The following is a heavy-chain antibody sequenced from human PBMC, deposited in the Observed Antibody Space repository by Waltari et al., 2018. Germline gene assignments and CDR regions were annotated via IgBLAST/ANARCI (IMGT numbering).Heavy chain of an antibody. V-gene: IGHV3-23*01. D-gene: IGHD7-27*01. CDR2: ISDGGGII. CDR3: ARGSGVDY. Sequence: FSTYGMNWVRQAPGKGLEWVSSISDGGGIINYADSVKGRFTISRDNSKNTVYLQMKSLRAEDTAVYYCARGSGVDYWGQGTLVTISS. J-gene: IGHJ4*02. CDR1: FSTYG.